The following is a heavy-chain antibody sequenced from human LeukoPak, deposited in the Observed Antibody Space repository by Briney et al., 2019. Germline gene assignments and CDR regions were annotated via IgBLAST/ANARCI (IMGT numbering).Heavy chain of an antibody. V-gene: IGHV3-53*01. CDR3: ARVQYYDSRGYFIY. CDR1: GFSVSSNY. CDR2: IYSGGST. D-gene: IGHD3-22*01. Sequence: GGSLRLSCAASGFSVSSNYMSWVRQAPGKGLDWVSVIYSGGSTYYADSVKGRFTISRDNSKNTLYLQMNSLRGEDTAVYYCARVQYYDSRGYFIYWGQGTLVTVSS. J-gene: IGHJ4*02.